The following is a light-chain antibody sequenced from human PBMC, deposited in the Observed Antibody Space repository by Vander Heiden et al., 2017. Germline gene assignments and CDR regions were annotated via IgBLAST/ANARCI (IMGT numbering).Light chain of an antibody. J-gene: IGLJ3*02. CDR2: DRY. CDR3: LHSYTNVRV. Sequence: QTVVPQEPSLTVSPGWTATLTCASSTGVGTSGHFPYWYQQKPGQAPRTLIYDRYSQQAWTPARFAGSPVGGKAVLTLAGAQPEDEDDYYCLHSYTNVRVFGGGTKLTVL. V-gene: IGLV7-46*01. CDR1: TGVGTSGHF.